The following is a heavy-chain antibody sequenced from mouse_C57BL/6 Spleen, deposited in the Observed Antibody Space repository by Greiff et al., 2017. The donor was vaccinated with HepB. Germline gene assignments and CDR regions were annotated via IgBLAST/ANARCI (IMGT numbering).Heavy chain of an antibody. V-gene: IGHV10-1*01. CDR3: VPNYYGSSYVGAMDY. Sequence: EVQRVESGGGLVQPKGSLKLSCAASGFSFNTYAMNWVRQAPGKGLEWVARIRSKSNNYATYYADSVKDRFTISRDDSESMLYLQMNNLKTEDTAMYYCVPNYYGSSYVGAMDYWGQGTSVTVSS. CDR1: GFSFNTYA. J-gene: IGHJ4*01. CDR2: IRSKSNNYAT. D-gene: IGHD1-1*01.